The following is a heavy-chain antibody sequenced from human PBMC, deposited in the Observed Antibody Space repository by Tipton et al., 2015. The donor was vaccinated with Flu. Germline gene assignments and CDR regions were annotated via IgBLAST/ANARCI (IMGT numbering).Heavy chain of an antibody. Sequence: SGFTFSSHSMSWVRQAPGKGLEWVSSIDTTSGYIYYADSIKGRFTISRDNAKNSLYLQMNSLRAEDTAVYYCARSTGDVCCDVDYWCQGTLVTVSA. CDR3: ARSTGDVCCDVDY. CDR2: IDTTSGYI. J-gene: IGHJ4*02. CDR1: GFTFSSHS. V-gene: IGHV3-21*01. D-gene: IGHD2-8*02.